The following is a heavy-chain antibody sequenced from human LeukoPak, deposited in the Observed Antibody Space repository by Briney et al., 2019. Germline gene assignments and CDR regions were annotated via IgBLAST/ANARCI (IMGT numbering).Heavy chain of an antibody. CDR3: ARVYGDLDY. V-gene: IGHV3-30-3*01. J-gene: IGHJ4*02. Sequence: PGGSLRLSCAASGFTFSSYAMHWVRQAPGKGLEWVAVISYDGSNKYYAGSVKGRFTISRDNSKNTLYLQMNSLRAEDTAVYYCARVYGDLDYWGQGTLVTVSS. D-gene: IGHD4-17*01. CDR2: ISYDGSNK. CDR1: GFTFSSYA.